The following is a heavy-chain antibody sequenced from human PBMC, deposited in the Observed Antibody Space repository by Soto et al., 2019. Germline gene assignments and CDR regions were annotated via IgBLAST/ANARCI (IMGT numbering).Heavy chain of an antibody. D-gene: IGHD3-3*01. CDR2: IYYSEST. Sequence: SETLSLTCPVSGGSISSYYWSWIRQPPGKGLEWNGYIYYSESTNYNPSLKSRVTISVDTSKNQFSLKLSSVTAADTAVYYCARGYYDFWSGYYRVNWFDPWGQGTLVTVSS. V-gene: IGHV4-59*08. J-gene: IGHJ5*02. CDR1: GGSISSYY. CDR3: ARGYYDFWSGYYRVNWFDP.